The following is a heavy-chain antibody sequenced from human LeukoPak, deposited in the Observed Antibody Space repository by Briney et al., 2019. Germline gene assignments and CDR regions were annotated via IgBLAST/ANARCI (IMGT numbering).Heavy chain of an antibody. J-gene: IGHJ6*02. Sequence: ASVKVSCKVSGYTLTELSMLWVRQAPGKGLEWMGGFDPEDGETIYAQKFQGRVTMTEDTSTDTAYMELSSLRSEDTAVYYCATGGYCSGGSCYAEARDYYGMDVWGQGTTVTVSS. CDR2: FDPEDGET. V-gene: IGHV1-24*01. D-gene: IGHD2-15*01. CDR1: GYTLTELS. CDR3: ATGGYCSGGSCYAEARDYYGMDV.